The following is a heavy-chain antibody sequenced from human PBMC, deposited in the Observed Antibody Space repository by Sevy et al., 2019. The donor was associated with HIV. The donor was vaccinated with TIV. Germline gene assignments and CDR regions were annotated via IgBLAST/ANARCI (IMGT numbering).Heavy chain of an antibody. J-gene: IGHJ4*02. Sequence: GGSLRLSCAASGFTFSSYGMNWVRQAPGKGLECVSYISSSGSTIYYAHSVKGRFTISRDNAKNSLYLQMNSLRDEDTTVYYCARDNTAAGTVGDYWGQGTLVTVSS. CDR2: ISSSGSTI. D-gene: IGHD6-13*01. CDR3: ARDNTAAGTVGDY. CDR1: GFTFSSYG. V-gene: IGHV3-48*02.